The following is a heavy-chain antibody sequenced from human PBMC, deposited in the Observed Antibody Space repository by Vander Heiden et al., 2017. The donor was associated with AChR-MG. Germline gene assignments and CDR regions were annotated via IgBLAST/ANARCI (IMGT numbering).Heavy chain of an antibody. V-gene: IGHV3-23*01. CDR2: ISGSGGST. CDR3: AKAPGGYDSSVYYYEYYFDY. CDR1: GSTFISHA. D-gene: IGHD3-22*01. Sequence: VHLFESGGGLVQPGGSLRLSCAASGSTFISHALSGVRQAPGKGMGWVSAISGSGGSTYYADAVKGRFTISRDNSKNTLYLQMNSLRAEDTAVYYCAKAPGGYDSSVYYYEYYFDYWGQGTLVTVSS. J-gene: IGHJ4*02.